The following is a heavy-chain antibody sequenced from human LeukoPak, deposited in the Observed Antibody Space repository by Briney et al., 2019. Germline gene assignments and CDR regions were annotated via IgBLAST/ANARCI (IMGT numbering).Heavy chain of an antibody. CDR1: GDSISSGDYY. CDR2: ISSSGST. CDR3: VTQILLCHYF. Sequence: PSQTLSLTCTVSGDSISSGDYYWSWIRQPAGKGLEWIGRISSSGSTNYNPSLKSRVTISVDMSKNQFSLKLRSVTAADTAVYYCVTQILLCHYFWGQGTLVTVSS. D-gene: IGHD2/OR15-2a*01. J-gene: IGHJ4*02. V-gene: IGHV4-61*02.